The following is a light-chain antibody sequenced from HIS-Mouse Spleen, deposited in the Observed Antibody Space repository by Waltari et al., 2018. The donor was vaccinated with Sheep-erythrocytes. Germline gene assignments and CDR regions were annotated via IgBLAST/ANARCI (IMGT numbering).Light chain of an antibody. Sequence: QSALTQPASVSGPPGQSITISSTGTSSDVGSYRLVSWYQQHPGKAPKRMIYEGSKRPSGVSNRFSGSKSGNTASLTIAGLQAEDEADYYCCSYAGSSTWVFGGGTKLTVL. J-gene: IGLJ3*02. CDR1: SSDVGSYRL. CDR2: EGS. CDR3: CSYAGSSTWV. V-gene: IGLV2-23*01.